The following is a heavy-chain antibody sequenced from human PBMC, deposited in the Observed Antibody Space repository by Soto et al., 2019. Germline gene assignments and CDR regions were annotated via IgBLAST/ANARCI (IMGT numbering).Heavy chain of an antibody. D-gene: IGHD3-10*01. J-gene: IGHJ4*02. CDR1: GFTFSSYG. CDR3: AKDNGWFGELLAPDY. V-gene: IGHV3-30*18. Sequence: QVQLVESGGGVVQPGRSLRLSCAASGFTFSSYGMHWVRQAPGKGLEWVAVISYDGSNKYYADSVKGRFTISRDNSKNTLYLQMNRLRAEDTAVYYCAKDNGWFGELLAPDYWGQGTLVTVSS. CDR2: ISYDGSNK.